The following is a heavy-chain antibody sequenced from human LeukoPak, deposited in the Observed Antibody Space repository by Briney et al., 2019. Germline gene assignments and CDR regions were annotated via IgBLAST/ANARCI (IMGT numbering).Heavy chain of an antibody. CDR2: FSGSGSST. CDR1: GFTFSTYA. Sequence: PGGSLRLSCAASGFTFSTYAMSWVRQAPGKGLEWVSTFSGSGSSTYYADSVKGRFTISRDNSKNTLSLQMNSLRAEDTAVYYCAKAPFTTNWFWDYWGQGTLVTVSS. CDR3: AKAPFTTNWFWDY. J-gene: IGHJ4*02. D-gene: IGHD1-1*01. V-gene: IGHV3-23*01.